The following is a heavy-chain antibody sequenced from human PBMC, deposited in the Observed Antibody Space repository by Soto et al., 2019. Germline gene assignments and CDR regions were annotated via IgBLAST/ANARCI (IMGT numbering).Heavy chain of an antibody. Sequence: QVQLVQSGAEVKKPGSSVTVSCKASGGTFSSYAISWVRHAPGQGLEWMGGIIPISGTANYAQQFQGRVTITADESTSTAYMELISLRSEDTAVYYCAPSQGSITSLEIYYDHYYGMDVLGQGTTVTVSS. CDR3: APSQGSITSLEIYYDHYYGMDV. D-gene: IGHD2-2*01. CDR2: IIPISGTA. V-gene: IGHV1-69*01. J-gene: IGHJ6*02. CDR1: GGTFSSYA.